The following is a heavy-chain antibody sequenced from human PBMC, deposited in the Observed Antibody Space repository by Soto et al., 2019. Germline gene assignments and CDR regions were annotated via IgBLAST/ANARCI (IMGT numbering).Heavy chain of an antibody. V-gene: IGHV4-30-4*01. Sequence: QVQLQESGPGLVKSSQTLSLTCTVSGGSISSGDYFRSWIRQPPGKGLVWIGYIYSTGSTYYNPSLKSRVTISVDTSKNQFSLKLNSVTAADTAVYYCARRMPIDSYPFDYWGQGSLVTVSS. CDR2: IYSTGST. CDR1: GGSISSGDYF. J-gene: IGHJ4*02. D-gene: IGHD2-2*01. CDR3: ARRMPIDSYPFDY.